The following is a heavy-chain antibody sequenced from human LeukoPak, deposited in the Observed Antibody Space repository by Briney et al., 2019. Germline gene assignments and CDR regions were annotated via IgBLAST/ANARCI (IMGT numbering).Heavy chain of an antibody. D-gene: IGHD3-22*01. Sequence: PGGPLRLSCAASGFTFSSYSMNWVRQAPGKGLEWVSAISGSGGSTYYADSVKGRFTISRDNSKNTLYLQMNSLRAEDTAVYYCAKDRSYYYDSSGERIWGQGTMVTVSS. V-gene: IGHV3-23*01. CDR1: GFTFSSYS. CDR2: ISGSGGST. CDR3: AKDRSYYYDSSGERI. J-gene: IGHJ3*02.